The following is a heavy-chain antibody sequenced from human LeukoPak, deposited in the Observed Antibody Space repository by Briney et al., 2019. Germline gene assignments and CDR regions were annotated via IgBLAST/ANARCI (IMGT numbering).Heavy chain of an antibody. CDR3: ASQDVFRYHDY. D-gene: IGHD2-2*01. CDR1: GFAFSSYE. J-gene: IGHJ4*02. Sequence: GGSLRLSCAASGFAFSSYEMNWVRQAPGKGLEWVSYSSSSGTTIYYAESVKGRFTISRDNAKNSLHLQMNSLRAEDTAVYYCASQDVFRYHDYWGQGTLVTVSS. V-gene: IGHV3-48*03. CDR2: SSSSGTTI.